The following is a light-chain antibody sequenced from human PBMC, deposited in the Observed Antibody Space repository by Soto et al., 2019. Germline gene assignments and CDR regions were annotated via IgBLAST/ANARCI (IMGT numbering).Light chain of an antibody. CDR1: SSNIGAGYD. J-gene: IGLJ2*01. CDR3: QSYDSSLSGLNVV. CDR2: GNS. Sequence: QSVLTQPPSVSGAPGQRVTISCTGSSSNIGAGYDVHWYQQLPGTAPKILIYGNSNRPSGVPDRFSGSKSGTSASLAITGLQAEDEADYYCQSYDSSLSGLNVVFGGGTKLTVL. V-gene: IGLV1-40*01.